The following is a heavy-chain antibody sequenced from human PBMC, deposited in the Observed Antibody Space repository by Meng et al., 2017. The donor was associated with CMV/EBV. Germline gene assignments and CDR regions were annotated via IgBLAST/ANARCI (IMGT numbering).Heavy chain of an antibody. CDR2: MNPNSGNT. D-gene: IGHD2-2*01. Sequence: GGSLRLSCAASGYTFTSYDINWVRQATGQGLEWMGWMNPNSGNTGYAQKFQGRVTITRNTSISTAYMELSSLRSEDTAVYYCARGPISPRYCSSTSCRYWFDPWGQGTLVTVSS. CDR3: ARGPISPRYCSSTSCRYWFDP. J-gene: IGHJ5*02. V-gene: IGHV1-8*03. CDR1: GYTFTSYD.